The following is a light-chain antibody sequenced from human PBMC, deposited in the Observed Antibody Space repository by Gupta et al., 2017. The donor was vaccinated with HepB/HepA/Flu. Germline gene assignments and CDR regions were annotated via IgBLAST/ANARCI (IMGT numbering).Light chain of an antibody. V-gene: IGLV2-14*03. CDR3: SSYTGSNTVI. CDR2: DVN. CDR1: SSDIVASNY. Sequence: QAALTQPASASGSPGPSITISCPGTSSDIVASNYVSWYRQHPGNAPKLMLYDVNNRPSGVSSRFSGSKSGNTASLTISGLQAEDEADYYCSSYTGSNTVISGGGTKLAVL. J-gene: IGLJ2*01.